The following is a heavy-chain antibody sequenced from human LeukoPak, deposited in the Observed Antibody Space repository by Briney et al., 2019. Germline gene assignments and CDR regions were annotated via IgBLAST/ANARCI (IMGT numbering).Heavy chain of an antibody. CDR1: GFTVSSNY. D-gene: IGHD4-17*01. J-gene: IGHJ4*02. CDR3: ARDRDGEGSFFDY. Sequence: PGGSLRLSCAASGFTVSSNYMSWVRQAPGKGLEWVSVIYSGGSTYYADSVKGRFTISRDNSKNTLYLQMNSLRAEDTAVYYCARDRDGEGSFFDYWGQGTLVTVSS. V-gene: IGHV3-66*01. CDR2: IYSGGST.